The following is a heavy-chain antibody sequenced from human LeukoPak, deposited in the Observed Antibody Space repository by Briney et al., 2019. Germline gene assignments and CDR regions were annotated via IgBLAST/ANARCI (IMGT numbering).Heavy chain of an antibody. D-gene: IGHD3-10*01. CDR3: ARGRGDPHEYDY. Sequence: PGGSLRLSCAASGFTFSSYSMNWVRQAPGKGLEWVSYISSSSSTIYYPDSVKGRFTISRDNSKNTLYLQMNSLRAEDTAVYYCARGRGDPHEYDYWGQGALVTVSS. CDR2: ISSSSSTI. V-gene: IGHV3-48*01. CDR1: GFTFSSYS. J-gene: IGHJ4*02.